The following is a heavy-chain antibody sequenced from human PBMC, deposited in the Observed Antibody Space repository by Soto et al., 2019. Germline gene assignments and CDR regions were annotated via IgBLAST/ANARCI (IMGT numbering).Heavy chain of an antibody. D-gene: IGHD6-13*01. CDR3: ARGPKGYSSSWGRQGWFDP. J-gene: IGHJ5*02. CDR2: INHSGST. Sequence: SETLSLTCAVYGGSFSGYYWSWIRQPPGKGLEWIGEINHSGSTNYNPSLKSRVTISVDTSKNQFSLKLSSVTAADTAVYYCARGPKGYSSSWGRQGWFDPWGQGTLVTVSS. CDR1: GGSFSGYY. V-gene: IGHV4-34*01.